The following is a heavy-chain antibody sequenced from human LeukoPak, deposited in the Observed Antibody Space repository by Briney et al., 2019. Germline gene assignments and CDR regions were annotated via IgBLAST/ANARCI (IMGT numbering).Heavy chain of an antibody. CDR3: ARGPHCSSTSCYSEYFHH. V-gene: IGHV4-31*03. CDR1: GASISSGGYY. Sequence: SETLSLTCTVSGASISSGGYYWSWIRQHPGKGLEWIGYISYSGSPYYNPSLKSRVTISVDTSRNQFSLKLSSVTAADTAVYYCARGPHCSSTSCYSEYFHHWGQGTLVTVSS. J-gene: IGHJ1*01. D-gene: IGHD2-2*01. CDR2: ISYSGSP.